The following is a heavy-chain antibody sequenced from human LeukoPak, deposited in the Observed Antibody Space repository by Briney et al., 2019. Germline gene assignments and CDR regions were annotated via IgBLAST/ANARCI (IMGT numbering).Heavy chain of an antibody. Sequence: PSETLSLTCTVSGGSISSSSYYWGWIRQPPGKGLEWIGSIYYSGSTYYNPSLKSRVTISVDTSRNQFSLKLRSVTTADTALYYCARASEDVGNIDWGQGTLVTVSS. V-gene: IGHV4-39*07. CDR1: GGSISSSSYY. CDR2: IYYSGST. CDR3: ARASEDVGNID. J-gene: IGHJ4*02. D-gene: IGHD2/OR15-2a*01.